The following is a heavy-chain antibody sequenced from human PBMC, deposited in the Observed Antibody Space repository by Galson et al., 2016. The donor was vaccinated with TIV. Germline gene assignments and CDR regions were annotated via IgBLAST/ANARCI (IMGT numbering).Heavy chain of an antibody. D-gene: IGHD3-10*01. CDR1: GDSVSSNSAA. CDR3: ARAAGRNGATCHATCESVDF. Sequence: CAISGDSVSSNSAAWNWIRQSPSRGLEWLGRTYCRSRCYYDYAVSVKSRITIESDTSKNQFSLQLNSVTSEDTSVYYCARAAGRNGATCHATCESVDFWGQGTKFTVSS. V-gene: IGHV6-1*01. J-gene: IGHJ3*01. CDR2: TYCRSRCYY.